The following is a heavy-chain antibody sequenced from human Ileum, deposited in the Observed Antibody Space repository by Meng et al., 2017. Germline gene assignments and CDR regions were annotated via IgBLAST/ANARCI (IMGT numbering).Heavy chain of an antibody. CDR1: GFTFSTNY. CDR2: IGKGTDT. Sequence: GESLKISCAASGFTFSTNYMSWVSRSPGKGLEWVSAIGKGTDTYYADSVKGRFTISRDKSQNTLYLEMNSLRAEDTAIYYCAKHRSGSYTFDYWGQGSLVTVSS. CDR3: AKHRSGSYTFDY. J-gene: IGHJ4*02. D-gene: IGHD1-26*01. V-gene: IGHV3-23*01.